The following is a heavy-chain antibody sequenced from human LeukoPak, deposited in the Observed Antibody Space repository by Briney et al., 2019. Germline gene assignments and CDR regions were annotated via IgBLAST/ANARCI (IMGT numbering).Heavy chain of an antibody. V-gene: IGHV4-39*01. J-gene: IGHJ3*02. CDR1: GFTFGSYT. CDR2: IYYSGST. CDR3: ARRGNSDAFDI. D-gene: IGHD4-23*01. Sequence: PGGSLRLSCAASGFTFGSYTMHWVRQAPGKGLEWIGSIYYSGSTYCNPSLKSRVTISVDTSKNQFSLKLSSVTAADTAVYYCARRGNSDAFDIWGQGTMVTVSS.